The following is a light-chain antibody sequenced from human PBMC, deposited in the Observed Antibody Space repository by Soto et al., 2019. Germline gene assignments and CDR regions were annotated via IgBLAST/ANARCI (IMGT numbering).Light chain of an antibody. CDR1: QSIRHY. CDR2: GAS. Sequence: DIQMTQSPPTLSASVGDRVTITCRASQSIRHYLAWYQQMPGKAPKLLIYGASTLQSGVPSRFSGSGSGTEFTLTISSPQPDDFGTYFCQHHNSYSQTFGQGTKV. CDR3: QHHNSYSQT. V-gene: IGKV1-5*01. J-gene: IGKJ1*01.